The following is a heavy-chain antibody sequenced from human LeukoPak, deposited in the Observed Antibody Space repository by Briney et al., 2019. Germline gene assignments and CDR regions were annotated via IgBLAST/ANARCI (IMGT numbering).Heavy chain of an antibody. CDR1: GGTFSSYA. CDR2: IIPIFGTA. D-gene: IGHD3-22*01. CDR3: ARDREATYDSSGYYDY. J-gene: IGHJ4*02. V-gene: IGHV1-69*05. Sequence: SVKVSCKASGGTFSSYAISWVRQAPGQGREWMGGIIPIFGTANYAQKFQGRVTITTDESTSTAYMELSSLRSEDTAVYYCARDREATYDSSGYYDYWGQGTLVTVSS.